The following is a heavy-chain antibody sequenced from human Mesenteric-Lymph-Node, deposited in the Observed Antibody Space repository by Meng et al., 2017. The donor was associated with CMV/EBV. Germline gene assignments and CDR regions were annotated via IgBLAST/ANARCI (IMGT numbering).Heavy chain of an antibody. Sequence: GESLKISCAASGFTFSSFSMNWVRQAPGKGLEWVSSIQSSGSIYQPDSVKGRFTVSRDNAKNSLYLEMNSLRAEDTAIYYCARDRLEGSFSGPGYWGQGTLVTVSS. J-gene: IGHJ4*02. V-gene: IGHV3-69-1*01. CDR3: ARDRLEGSFSGPGY. CDR1: GFTFSSFS. CDR2: IQSSGSI. D-gene: IGHD1-26*01.